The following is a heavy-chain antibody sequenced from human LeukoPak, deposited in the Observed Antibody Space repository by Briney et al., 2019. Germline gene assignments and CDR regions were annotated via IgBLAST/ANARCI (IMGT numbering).Heavy chain of an antibody. Sequence: GGSLRLSCAASGFTFSSYATSGVRQAPGKGLEWVSAISDSGGSTYYADSVKGRFTISRDNSKNTLCLQMNSLRAEDTAVYYCAKLPPRVVPAANYYFDYWGQGTLVTLSS. D-gene: IGHD2-2*01. CDR3: AKLPPRVVPAANYYFDY. J-gene: IGHJ4*02. CDR2: ISDSGGST. V-gene: IGHV3-23*01. CDR1: GFTFSSYA.